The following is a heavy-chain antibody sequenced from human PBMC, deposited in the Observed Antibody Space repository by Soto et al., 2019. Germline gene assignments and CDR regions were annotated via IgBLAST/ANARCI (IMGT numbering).Heavy chain of an antibody. CDR1: GFIFSAYG. V-gene: IGHV3-33*01. CDR3: ERDGQRAYDLDC. Sequence: QVQLVESGGGVVQPGRSLRLSCAASGFIFSAYGMHWVRQAPGKGLEWVASIWYDGSNTKNADSVKGRFTISRDQSKNTLYLEMNSLRAEDTAVYYCERDGQRAYDLDCWGQGILVTVSS. J-gene: IGHJ4*01. CDR2: IWYDGSNT. D-gene: IGHD5-12*01.